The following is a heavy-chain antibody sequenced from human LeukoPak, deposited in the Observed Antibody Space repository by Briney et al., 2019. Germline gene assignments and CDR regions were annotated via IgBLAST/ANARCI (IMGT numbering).Heavy chain of an antibody. CDR2: INPNSGGT. CDR3: ARDRDYGSGIFDY. CDR1: GYTFNGYY. V-gene: IGHV1-2*02. J-gene: IGHJ4*02. Sequence: ASVKVSCKASGYTFNGYYMHWLRQAPGQGLEWMGWINPNSGGTNYAQKFQGRVTMTRDTSISTAYMELNRLRSDDTAVYYCARDRDYGSGIFDYWGQGTLVTVSS. D-gene: IGHD3-10*01.